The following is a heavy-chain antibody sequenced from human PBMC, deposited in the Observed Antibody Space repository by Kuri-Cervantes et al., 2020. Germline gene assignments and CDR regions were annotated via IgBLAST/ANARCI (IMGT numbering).Heavy chain of an antibody. D-gene: IGHD3-3*01. Sequence: ASVKVSCKASVYTFTSYGISWVRQAPGQGLEWMGWISAYNGNTNYAQKFQGRVTMTTDTSTSKAYMELRSLRSDDTAVYYCAGDRSFGVVITDYWGQGILVTVSS. CDR2: ISAYNGNT. V-gene: IGHV1-18*01. CDR3: AGDRSFGVVITDY. CDR1: VYTFTSYG. J-gene: IGHJ4*02.